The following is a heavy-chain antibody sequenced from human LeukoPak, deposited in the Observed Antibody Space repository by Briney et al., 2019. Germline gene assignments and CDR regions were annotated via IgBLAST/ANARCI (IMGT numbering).Heavy chain of an antibody. CDR2: INPDSGGT. J-gene: IGHJ5*02. Sequence: ASVKVSCKASGYTFNDYYIHWVRQAPGQGLEWVGWINPDSGGTKYAQKFQGRVTMTRDTSIRTVYMELSRLTYDDTAVFYCTREARAGNWFDPWGQGTLVTVSS. CDR1: GYTFNDYY. V-gene: IGHV1-2*02. D-gene: IGHD5-12*01. CDR3: TREARAGNWFDP.